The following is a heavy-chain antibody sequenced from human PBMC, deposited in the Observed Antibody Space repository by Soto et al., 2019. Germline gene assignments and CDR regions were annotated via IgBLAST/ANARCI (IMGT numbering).Heavy chain of an antibody. Sequence: EVQLVESGGGLVQPGGSLRLSCAASGFTFSSYWMHWVRQAPGKGLVWVSRINSDGSSTSYADSVKGRFTISRDNAKNTLYLQMNSLRAADTAVYYCASGVLGSWFFDYYGMDVWGQGTTVTVSS. J-gene: IGHJ6*02. V-gene: IGHV3-74*01. D-gene: IGHD3-10*01. CDR1: GFTFSSYW. CDR3: ASGVLGSWFFDYYGMDV. CDR2: INSDGSST.